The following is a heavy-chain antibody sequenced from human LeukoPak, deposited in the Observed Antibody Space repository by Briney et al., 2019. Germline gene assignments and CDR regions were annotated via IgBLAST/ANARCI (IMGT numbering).Heavy chain of an antibody. V-gene: IGHV3-23*01. CDR2: VSAGGGGT. CDR1: GFPFSSYA. D-gene: IGHD6-19*01. CDR3: AKVNPPRGGRSGWYEANDY. Sequence: PGGSLRLSCAASGFPFSSYAMSWVRQAPGKGLEWVSAVSAGGGGTYYADSVKGRFTVSRDNSKNTLFLQMNSLRAEDTAVYYCAKVNPPRGGRSGWYEANDYWGQGTLVTVSS. J-gene: IGHJ4*02.